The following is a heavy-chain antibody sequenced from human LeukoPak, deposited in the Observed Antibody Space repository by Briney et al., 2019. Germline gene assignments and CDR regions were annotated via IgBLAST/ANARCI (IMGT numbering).Heavy chain of an antibody. CDR3: ARSRAVAGTFDY. CDR2: ISAYNGNT. CDR1: VYTFTSYG. J-gene: IGHJ4*02. D-gene: IGHD6-19*01. Sequence: GASVKVSCKSSVYTFTSYGISWVRQAPGQGLEWMGWISAYNGNTNYAQKLQGRVTMTTDTSTSTAYMELRSLRSDDTVVYYCARSRAVAGTFDYWGQGTPVTVSS. V-gene: IGHV1-18*01.